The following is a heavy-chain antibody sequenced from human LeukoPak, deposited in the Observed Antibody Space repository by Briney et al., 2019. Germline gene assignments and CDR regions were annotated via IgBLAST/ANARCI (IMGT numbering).Heavy chain of an antibody. Sequence: GGSLRLSCAASGFTFSNAWMSWVRQAPGKGLEWVGRIKSKTDGGTTDYAAPVKGRFTISRDDSKNTLYLQMNSLKTEDTAVYYCTTGGRWRYYYGMDVWGQGTTVTVSS. V-gene: IGHV3-15*01. CDR3: TTGGRWRYYYGMDV. CDR2: IKSKTDGGTT. CDR1: GFTFSNAW. D-gene: IGHD2-15*01. J-gene: IGHJ6*02.